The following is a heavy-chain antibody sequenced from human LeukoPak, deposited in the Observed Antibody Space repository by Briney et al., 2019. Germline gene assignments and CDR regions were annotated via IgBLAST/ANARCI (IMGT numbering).Heavy chain of an antibody. V-gene: IGHV1-2*02. D-gene: IGHD4-11*01. CDR3: ARGDSDYSPFDY. J-gene: IGHJ4*02. CDR1: GYTFTAYY. CDR2: INPNSGGT. Sequence: ASVKVSCKASGYTFTAYYMHWVRQAPGQGLEWMGWINPNSGGTNYAQKFQGRVTMTRDMSTSTVYMELSSLRSEDTAVYYCARGDSDYSPFDYWGQGTLVTVSS.